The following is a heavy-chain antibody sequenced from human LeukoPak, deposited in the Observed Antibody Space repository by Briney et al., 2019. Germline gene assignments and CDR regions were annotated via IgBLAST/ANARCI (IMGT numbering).Heavy chain of an antibody. D-gene: IGHD6-13*01. J-gene: IGHJ6*03. V-gene: IGHV3-53*01. CDR2: IYSGGST. CDR3: ARDSSSFLYYYYYMDV. Sequence: PGGSLRLSCAASGFTVSSNYMSWVRQAPGKGLEWVSVIYSGGSTYYADSVKGRFTISRDNSKNTLYLQMNSLRAEDTAVYYCARDSSSFLYYYYYMDVWGKGTTVTISS. CDR1: GFTVSSNY.